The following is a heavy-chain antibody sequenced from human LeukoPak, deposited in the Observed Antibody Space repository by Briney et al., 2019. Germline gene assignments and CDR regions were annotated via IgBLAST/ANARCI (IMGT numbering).Heavy chain of an antibody. CDR2: IYYSGST. V-gene: IGHV4-59*08. D-gene: IGHD6-19*01. Sequence: SETLSLTCTVSGGSMSPYHWGWIRQPPGKGLEWTGYIYYSGSTNYNPSLNSRVSISVDTSKNQFSLRLSSVTAADTAIYYCARAVSGRFDYWGQGTLVTVSS. CDR3: ARAVSGRFDY. CDR1: GGSMSPYH. J-gene: IGHJ4*02.